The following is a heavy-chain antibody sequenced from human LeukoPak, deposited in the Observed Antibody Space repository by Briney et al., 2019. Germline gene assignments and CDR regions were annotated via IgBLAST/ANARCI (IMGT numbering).Heavy chain of an antibody. J-gene: IGHJ4*02. CDR2: INPNSGGT. D-gene: IGHD6-13*01. V-gene: IGHV1-2*02. CDR3: ARARRDISSWGYYFDY. CDR1: GYTFTGYY. Sequence: ASVKVSCKASGYTFTGYYMHWVRQAPGQGLEWMGWINPNSGGTNYAQKFQGRVTMTRDTSISTAYMELSRLRSDDTAVYYCARARRDISSWGYYFDYWGQGTLVTVSS.